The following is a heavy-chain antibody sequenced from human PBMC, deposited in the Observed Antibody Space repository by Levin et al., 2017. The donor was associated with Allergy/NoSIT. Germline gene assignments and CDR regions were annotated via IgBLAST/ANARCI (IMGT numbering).Heavy chain of an antibody. CDR3: ARDRGCSSTSCYSAYYYYGMDV. CDR2: ISSNGGST. Sequence: GGSLRLSCAASGFTFSSYAMHWVRQAPGKGLEYVSAISSNGGSTYYANSVKGRFTISRDNSKNTLYLQMGSLRAEDMAVYYCARDRGCSSTSCYSAYYYYGMDVWGQGTTVTVSS. J-gene: IGHJ6*02. CDR1: GFTFSSYA. V-gene: IGHV3-64*01. D-gene: IGHD2-2*02.